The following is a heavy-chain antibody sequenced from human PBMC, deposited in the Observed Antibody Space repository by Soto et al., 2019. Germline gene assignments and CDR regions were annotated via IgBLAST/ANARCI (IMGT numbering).Heavy chain of an antibody. CDR1: VFTCSSYS. J-gene: IGHJ4*02. CDR3: ARVQIAARPFDY. CDR2: ISSSSSTI. D-gene: IGHD6-6*01. Sequence: WWSLRLSCSASVFTCSSYSMNWFRQAPGKGLEWVSYISSSSSTIYYADSVKGRFTISRDNAKNSLYLQMNSLRDEDTAVYYCARVQIAARPFDYWGQGTLVTVSS. V-gene: IGHV3-48*02.